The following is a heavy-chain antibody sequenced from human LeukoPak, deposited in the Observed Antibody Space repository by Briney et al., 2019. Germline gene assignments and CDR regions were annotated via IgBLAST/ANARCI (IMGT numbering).Heavy chain of an antibody. D-gene: IGHD3-16*01. V-gene: IGHV4-61*02. CDR3: ARVPDWTYVPNY. CDR1: GGSISSDRFY. Sequence: SETLSLTCTVSGGSISSDRFYWTWVRQPAGKGLEWIGRIKSSNTNYNPSLKSRVSISLDTSTNQFSLKLSSLTAADTAVYYCARVPDWTYVPNYWGQGTLVTVSS. J-gene: IGHJ4*02. CDR2: IKSSNT.